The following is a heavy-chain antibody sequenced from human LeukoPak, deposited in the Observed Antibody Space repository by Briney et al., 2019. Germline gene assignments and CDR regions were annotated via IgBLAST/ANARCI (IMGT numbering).Heavy chain of an antibody. Sequence: PGGSLRLSCAASGFTFDDYGMSWVRQAPGKGLEWVSGISWNGGYIGYVDSVKGRFTISRDNAKNSLYLQMNSLRAEDTALYYCARGYYDSSGKGGYFLDYWGQGTLVTVSS. CDR1: GFTFDDYG. V-gene: IGHV3-20*04. CDR3: ARGYYDSSGKGGYFLDY. CDR2: ISWNGGYI. J-gene: IGHJ4*02. D-gene: IGHD3-22*01.